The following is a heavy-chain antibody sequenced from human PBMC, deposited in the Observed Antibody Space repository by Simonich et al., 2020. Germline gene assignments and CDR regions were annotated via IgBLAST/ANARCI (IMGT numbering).Heavy chain of an antibody. V-gene: IGHV4-34*01. CDR2: INHSGRT. D-gene: IGHD1-1*01. Sequence: QVQLQQWGAGLLKPSETLSLTCAVYGGSFSGYYWSWIRQPPGKGLEWIGEINHSGRTNYNPSLKSRVTISVDTSKNQFSLKLSSVTAADTAVYYCARYLQLGPFDYWGQGTLVTVSS. J-gene: IGHJ4*02. CDR1: GGSFSGYY. CDR3: ARYLQLGPFDY.